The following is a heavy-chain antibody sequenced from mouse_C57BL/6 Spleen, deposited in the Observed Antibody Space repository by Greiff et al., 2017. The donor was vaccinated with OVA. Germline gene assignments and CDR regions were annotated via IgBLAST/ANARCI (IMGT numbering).Heavy chain of an antibody. V-gene: IGHV5-9-1*02. Sequence: EVKLVESGEGLVKPGGSLKLSCAASGFTFSSYAMSWVRQTPVKRLEWVAYISSGGDYIYYADTVKGRFTISRDNARNTLYLQMSSLKSEDTAMYYCTRGPITTVVAPFDYWGQGTTLTVSS. J-gene: IGHJ2*01. D-gene: IGHD1-1*01. CDR2: ISSGGDYI. CDR1: GFTFSSYA. CDR3: TRGPITTVVAPFDY.